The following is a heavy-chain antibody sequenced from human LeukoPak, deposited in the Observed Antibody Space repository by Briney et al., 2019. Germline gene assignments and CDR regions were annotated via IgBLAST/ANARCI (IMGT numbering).Heavy chain of an antibody. J-gene: IGHJ3*02. D-gene: IGHD6-13*01. CDR3: ARGGGIAAAGTVSGAFDT. Sequence: GGSLRLSCAASGFTFSSYSMNWVRQAPGKGLEWVSSISSSSSYIYYADSVKGRFTISRDNAKNSLYLQMNSLRAEDTAVYYCARGGGIAAAGTVSGAFDTWGQGTMVTVSS. V-gene: IGHV3-21*01. CDR2: ISSSSSYI. CDR1: GFTFSSYS.